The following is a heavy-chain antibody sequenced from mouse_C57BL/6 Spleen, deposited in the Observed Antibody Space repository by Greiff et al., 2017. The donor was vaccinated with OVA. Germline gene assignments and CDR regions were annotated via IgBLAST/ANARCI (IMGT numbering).Heavy chain of an antibody. CDR2: IYPGSGNT. J-gene: IGHJ4*01. D-gene: IGHD2-2*01. V-gene: IGHV1-66*01. CDR1: GYSFTSYY. Sequence: VMLVESGPELVKPGASVKISCKASGYSFTSYYIHWVKQRPGQGLEWIGWIYPGSGNTKYNEKFKGKATLTADTSSSTAYMQLSSLTSEDSAVYYCADGYVYAMDYWGQGTSVTVSS. CDR3: ADGYVYAMDY.